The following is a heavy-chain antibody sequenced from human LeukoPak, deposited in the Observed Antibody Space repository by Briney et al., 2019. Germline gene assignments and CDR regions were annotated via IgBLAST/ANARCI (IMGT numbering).Heavy chain of an antibody. J-gene: IGHJ6*02. D-gene: IGHD1-14*01. Sequence: GGSVRLSCAASGFTFSDHYIDWVRQAPGKGLEWVGRVRKRVNGYSTEYATPVKGRFTISRDDSKNSLYLQMNSLKTEDTAVYHCARITEKGGYYGMDVWGQGTTVTVSS. CDR3: ARITEKGGYYGMDV. V-gene: IGHV3-72*01. CDR1: GFTFSDHY. CDR2: VRKRVNGYST.